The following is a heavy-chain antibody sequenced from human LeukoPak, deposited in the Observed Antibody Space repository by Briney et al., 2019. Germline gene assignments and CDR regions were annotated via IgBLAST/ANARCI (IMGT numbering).Heavy chain of an antibody. V-gene: IGHV3-64*01. CDR2: VSSDGGST. Sequence: PGGSLRLSCAASGFTFSYYPMHWVRQAPGKGLEYVSVVSSDGGSTYYANSVKGRFTISRDNSKNTLYLQMGSLRAEDMAVYYCARDRFALRGLAATGVLDHWGQGTLVTVSS. J-gene: IGHJ4*02. CDR1: GFTFSYYP. CDR3: ARDRFALRGLAATGVLDH. D-gene: IGHD6-13*01.